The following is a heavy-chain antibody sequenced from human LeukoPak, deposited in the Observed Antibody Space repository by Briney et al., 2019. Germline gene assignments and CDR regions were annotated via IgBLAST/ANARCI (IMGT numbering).Heavy chain of an antibody. CDR1: GGSISSGGYY. D-gene: IGHD5-24*01. V-gene: IGHV4-30-2*01. Sequence: SETLSLTCTVSGGSISSGGYYWSWIRQPPGKGLEWIGYIYHSGSTYYNPSLKSRVTISVDRSKNQFSLKLSSVTAADTAVYYCARGSMFDGYNLDYWGQGTLVTVSS. CDR2: IYHSGST. CDR3: ARGSMFDGYNLDY. J-gene: IGHJ4*02.